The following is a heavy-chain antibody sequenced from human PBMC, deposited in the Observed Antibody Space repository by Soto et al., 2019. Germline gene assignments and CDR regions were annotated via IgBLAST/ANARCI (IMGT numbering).Heavy chain of an antibody. CDR3: ARAGLIAAANPPYYFDY. CDR1: GFTFSSYA. Sequence: GGSLRLSCAASGFTFSSYAMHWVRQAPGKGLEWVAVISYDGSNKYYADSVKGRFTISRDNSKNTRYLQMNSLRAEDTAVYYCARAGLIAAANPPYYFDYWGQGTLVTVSS. D-gene: IGHD6-13*01. CDR2: ISYDGSNK. V-gene: IGHV3-30-3*01. J-gene: IGHJ4*02.